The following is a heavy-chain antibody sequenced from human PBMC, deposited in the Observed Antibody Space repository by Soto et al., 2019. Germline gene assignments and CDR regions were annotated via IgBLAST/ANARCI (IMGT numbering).Heavy chain of an antibody. J-gene: IGHJ4*02. CDR1: GGSISSINW. CDR3: ARKNDYAEAIDY. V-gene: IGHV4-4*02. Sequence: SETLSLTCAVSGGSISSINWWSWVRQPPGKGLEWIGEIYHSGSTNYNPSLKSRVTISVDKSKNQFSLKLSSVTAADTTVYYCARKNDYAEAIDYWGQGTLVTVSS. D-gene: IGHD4-17*01. CDR2: IYHSGST.